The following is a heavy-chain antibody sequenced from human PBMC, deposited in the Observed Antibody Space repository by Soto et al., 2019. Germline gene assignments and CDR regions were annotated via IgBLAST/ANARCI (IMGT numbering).Heavy chain of an antibody. D-gene: IGHD2-8*02. J-gene: IGHJ4*02. CDR1: GGSISSGDYY. CDR3: ARDKITGLFDY. CDR2: IYYSGST. Sequence: PSETLSLTCTVSGGSISSGDYYWSWIRQPPGKGLEWIGHIYYSGSTFYNPSLKSRVTISVDTSKKQFSLKLSSVTAADTAVYYCARDKITGLFDYWGQGTLVTVSS. V-gene: IGHV4-30-4*01.